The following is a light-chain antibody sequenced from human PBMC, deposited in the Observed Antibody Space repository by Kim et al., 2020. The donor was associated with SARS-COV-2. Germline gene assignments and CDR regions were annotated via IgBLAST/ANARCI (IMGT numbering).Light chain of an antibody. J-gene: IGLJ3*02. CDR3: GSWDDSLRAGV. V-gene: IGLV1-51*01. Sequence: GQSITISCSGRTSNLGNHYVSLYQQFPGTAPKLLIYDNDNRPSGTPDRFSGSKSGTSATLGITGLQPGDEADYYCGSWDDSLRAGVFGGGTKLTVL. CDR2: DND. CDR1: TSNLGNHY.